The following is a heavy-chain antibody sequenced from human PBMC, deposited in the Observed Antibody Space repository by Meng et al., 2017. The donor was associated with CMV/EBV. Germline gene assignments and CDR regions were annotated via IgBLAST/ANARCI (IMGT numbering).Heavy chain of an antibody. CDR3: ARVVPAAIFAERFDY. CDR2: IYYSGST. Sequence: GGSITSSSYYWSWSRQPPGKGLEWIGNIYYSGSTYYNPSLKSRVTISVDTSKNQFSLKLTSVTAADTAVYYCARVVPAAIFAERFDYWGQGTLVTVSS. J-gene: IGHJ4*02. V-gene: IGHV4-39*01. CDR1: GGSITSSSYY. D-gene: IGHD2-2*01.